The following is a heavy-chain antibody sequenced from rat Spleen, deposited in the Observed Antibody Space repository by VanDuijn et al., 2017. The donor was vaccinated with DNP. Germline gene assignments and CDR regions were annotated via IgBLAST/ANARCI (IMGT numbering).Heavy chain of an antibody. CDR2: IWSGGST. J-gene: IGHJ2*01. CDR3: TREGEPNKNPYYLDC. CDR1: GFSLTSNS. Sequence: QVQLKESGPGLVQPSQTLSLACTVSGFSLTSNSVSWVRQPPGKGLEWMGAIWSGGSTDYNSALKSRLSISRDTSKSQVFLRMNSLQTEDTAIYFCTREGEPNKNPYYLDCWGQGVRVTVSS. V-gene: IGHV2-15*01. D-gene: IGHD3-8*01.